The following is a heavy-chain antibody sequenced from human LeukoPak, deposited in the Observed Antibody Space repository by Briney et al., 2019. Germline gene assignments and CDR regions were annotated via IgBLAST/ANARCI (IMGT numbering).Heavy chain of an antibody. D-gene: IGHD4-17*01. CDR1: GGSISSGDYY. CDR3: ARQTTVISFDY. Sequence: PSETLSLTCTVSGGSISSGDYYWPWIRQPPGKGLEWLGYIFYSGSMYYDLSLKSRFTISVDTSKSQFALKLRSVTAADTALYYCARQTTVISFDYWGQGAVVTVSS. V-gene: IGHV4-30-4*01. CDR2: IFYSGSM. J-gene: IGHJ4*02.